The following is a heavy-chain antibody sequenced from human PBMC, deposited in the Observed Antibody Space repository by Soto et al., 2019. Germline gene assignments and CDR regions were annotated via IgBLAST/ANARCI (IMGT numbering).Heavy chain of an antibody. Sequence: KPSETLSLTCNVSGGSISAFYWNWIRQPAGKGLEWIGRIYRSGHTNYNPSLESRVTMSIDPSNNNFSLKLTSVTAADTALYFCARLNLLYSTSSFDSWGQGILVTVSS. CDR3: ARLNLLYSTSSFDS. CDR1: GGSISAFY. CDR2: IYRSGHT. V-gene: IGHV4-4*07. J-gene: IGHJ4*01. D-gene: IGHD2-2*01.